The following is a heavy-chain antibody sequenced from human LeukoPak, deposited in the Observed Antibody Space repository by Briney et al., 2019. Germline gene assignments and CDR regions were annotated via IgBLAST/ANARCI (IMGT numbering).Heavy chain of an antibody. J-gene: IGHJ4*02. V-gene: IGHV3-21*01. Sequence: GGSLRLSCAASGFTFSSYSMNWVRQAPGKGLEWVSSISSSSSYKYYADSVKGRFTISRDNAKTSLYLQMNSLRAEDTALYYCARAGLAPYSSSWYGPYFDYWGQGTLVTVSS. CDR2: ISSSSSYK. CDR1: GFTFSSYS. D-gene: IGHD6-13*01. CDR3: ARAGLAPYSSSWYGPYFDY.